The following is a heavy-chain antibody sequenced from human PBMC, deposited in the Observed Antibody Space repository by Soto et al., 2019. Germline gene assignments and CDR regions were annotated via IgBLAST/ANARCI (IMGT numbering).Heavy chain of an antibody. Sequence: ASVKVSCKASGDTFTSYYMHWVRQAPGQGLEWMGIINPSGGTSYAQKFQGRVTMTRDTSTSTVYMELSSLRSEDTAVYYCAKDGGREGYFGNWFDPWGQGTLVTVSS. D-gene: IGHD2-15*01. J-gene: IGHJ5*02. CDR3: AKDGGREGYFGNWFDP. CDR1: GDTFTSYY. CDR2: INPSGGT. V-gene: IGHV1-46*01.